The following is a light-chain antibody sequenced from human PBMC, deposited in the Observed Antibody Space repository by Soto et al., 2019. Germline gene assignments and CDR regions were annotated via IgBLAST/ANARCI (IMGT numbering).Light chain of an antibody. CDR2: QDS. J-gene: IGLJ2*01. CDR3: QAWDSSTPVV. CDR1: KLGDKY. V-gene: IGLV3-1*01. Sequence: SYELTQPPSVSVSPGQTASITCSGDKLGDKYACWYQQKPGQSPVLVIYQDSKRLSGIPERFSGSKSGNTATLTISGTQAMDEADYYCQAWDSSTPVVFGGGTQLTVL.